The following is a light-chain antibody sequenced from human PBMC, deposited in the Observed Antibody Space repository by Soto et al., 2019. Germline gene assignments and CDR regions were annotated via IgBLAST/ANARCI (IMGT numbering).Light chain of an antibody. Sequence: EIVLAQSPATLSLSPGDRATLSCRASQTVSTTYLAWSQHMPGQAPRLLMCGASSRASGIPDRFSGSGSGTDFTLTISRLEPEDFAVYYCQQYNNWPITFGQGTRLEIK. J-gene: IGKJ5*01. CDR2: GAS. CDR3: QQYNNWPIT. V-gene: IGKV3-20*01. CDR1: QTVSTTY.